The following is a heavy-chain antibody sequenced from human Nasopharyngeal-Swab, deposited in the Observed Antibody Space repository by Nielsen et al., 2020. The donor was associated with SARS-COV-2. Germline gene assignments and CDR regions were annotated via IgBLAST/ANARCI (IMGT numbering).Heavy chain of an antibody. V-gene: IGHV3-53*04. Sequence: GESLKISCAASGFTVSSNYMSWVRQAPGKGLEWVSVIYSGGSTYYADSVKGRFTISRHNSKNTLYLQMNSLRAEDTAVYYCASNLCSGGSCYRAGYYYYMDVWGKGTTVTVPS. CDR3: ASNLCSGGSCYRAGYYYYMDV. CDR2: IYSGGST. J-gene: IGHJ6*03. CDR1: GFTVSSNY. D-gene: IGHD2-15*01.